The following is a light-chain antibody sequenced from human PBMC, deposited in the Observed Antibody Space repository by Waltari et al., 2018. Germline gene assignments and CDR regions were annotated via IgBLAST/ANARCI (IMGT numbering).Light chain of an antibody. J-gene: IGLJ3*02. CDR2: KDT. CDR3: QSADVSNTYPWG. V-gene: IGLV3-25*03. CDR1: AFAEQY. Sequence: SSELTQPPSVSVSPGQTATITCSGDAFAEQYIYWYQQRPGQAPVLVIKKDTERPSGIPERFSGSNSGTTATLTISGVQAEDGADYYCQSADVSNTYPWGFGGGTRLTVL.